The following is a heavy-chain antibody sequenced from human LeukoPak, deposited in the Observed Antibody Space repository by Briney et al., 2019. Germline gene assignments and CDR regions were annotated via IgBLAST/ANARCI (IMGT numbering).Heavy chain of an antibody. D-gene: IGHD7-27*01. CDR1: GYVFTNYG. J-gene: IGHJ4*02. V-gene: IGHV1-18*01. CDR3: ARTLPPGDGGYFDY. Sequence: ASVKVSCRASGYVFTNYGITWVRQAPGQGLEWVGWISAYNGDLRYAQKFQGRVTMTTDTSTSTAYMELRSLRSDDTAVYYCARTLPPGDGGYFDYWGQGTLVTVSS. CDR2: ISAYNGDL.